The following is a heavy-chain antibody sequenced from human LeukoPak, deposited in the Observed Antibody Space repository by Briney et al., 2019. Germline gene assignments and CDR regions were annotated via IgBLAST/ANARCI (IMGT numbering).Heavy chain of an antibody. CDR3: ARGRDYSYGYADY. V-gene: IGHV1-18*01. Sequence: ASVKVSCKASGYTFATYGMNWVRQAPGQGLEWMGWISPDNGNTNYAPKLQGRVTMTTDTSATTAYMFLRSLRSDDTAVYCCARGRDYSYGYADYWGQGTLVTVSS. J-gene: IGHJ4*02. CDR2: ISPDNGNT. CDR1: GYTFATYG. D-gene: IGHD5-18*01.